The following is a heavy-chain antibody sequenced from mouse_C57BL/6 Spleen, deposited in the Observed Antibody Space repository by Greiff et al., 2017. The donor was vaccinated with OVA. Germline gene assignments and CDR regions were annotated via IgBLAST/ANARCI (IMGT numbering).Heavy chain of an antibody. J-gene: IGHJ3*01. D-gene: IGHD1-1*01. Sequence: DVKLVESGGGLVQPGGSLKLSCAASGFTFSDYYMYWVRQTPEKRLEWVAYISNGGGSTYYPDTVKGRFTISRDNAKNTLYLQMSRLKSEDTAMYYCARNYYGSPTFFWGQGTLVTVSA. CDR2: ISNGGGST. V-gene: IGHV5-12*01. CDR1: GFTFSDYY. CDR3: ARNYYGSPTFF.